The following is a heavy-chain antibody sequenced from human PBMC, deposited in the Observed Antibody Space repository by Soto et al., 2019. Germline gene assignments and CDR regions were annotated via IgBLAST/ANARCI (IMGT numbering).Heavy chain of an antibody. CDR3: VRGWIPNQQLGYLGC. CDR1: GSTFSNYW. V-gene: IGHV3-74*01. D-gene: IGHD6-13*01. J-gene: IGHJ4*02. CDR2: ITSDGSST. Sequence: PGGSLRLSCAASGSTFSNYWMHWVRQAPGKGLVWVSRITSDGSSTIYAESVKGRFTIARDNAKNMLYLQMTSLRAEDSAIYFCVRGWIPNQQLGYLGCWGQGTLVTVSS.